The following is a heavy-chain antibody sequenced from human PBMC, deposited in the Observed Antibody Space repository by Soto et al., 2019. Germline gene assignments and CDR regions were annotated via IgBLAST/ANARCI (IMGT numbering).Heavy chain of an antibody. CDR2: TYYRSKWYY. CDR3: VRLIGNSWLDS. Sequence: VQLQQSGPGLVKPSQTLSLTCAISGDSVSSNHATWDWIRQSPSRGLEWLGRTYYRSKWYYDYALSLKSRITINPDTSNSHLSLQLNSVTPDATAVYYCVRLIGNSWLDSWGQGTLVTVSS. CDR1: GDSVSSNHAT. D-gene: IGHD3-16*01. V-gene: IGHV6-1*01. J-gene: IGHJ5*01.